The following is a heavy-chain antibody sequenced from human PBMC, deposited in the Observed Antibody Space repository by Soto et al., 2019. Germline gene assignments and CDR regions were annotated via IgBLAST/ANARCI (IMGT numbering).Heavy chain of an antibody. D-gene: IGHD4-17*01. CDR3: ARDLRDYGDYHPRFFDY. J-gene: IGHJ4*02. CDR2: ISSSSSTI. Sequence: GGSLRLSCAASGFTFSSYSMNWVRQAPGKGLEWVSYISSSSSTIYYADSVKGRFTISRDNAKNSLYLQMNSLRAEDTAVYYCARDLRDYGDYHPRFFDYWGQGTLVTVSS. CDR1: GFTFSSYS. V-gene: IGHV3-48*01.